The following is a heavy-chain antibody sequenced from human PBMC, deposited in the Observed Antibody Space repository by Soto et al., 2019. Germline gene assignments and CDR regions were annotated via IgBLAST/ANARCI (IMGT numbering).Heavy chain of an antibody. CDR1: GGSISTGGYY. Sequence: QVHLQESGPGLVKPSQTLSLTCTVSGGSISTGGYYWTWVRQHPGTGLEWIGNIFYSESASYYNPSLKSRVTISLDTSKNQFSLKLNSVTAADTAVYYCARVKQLLSYYFDYWGQGALVTVSS. CDR2: IFYSESAS. V-gene: IGHV4-31*03. D-gene: IGHD6-6*01. CDR3: ARVKQLLSYYFDY. J-gene: IGHJ4*02.